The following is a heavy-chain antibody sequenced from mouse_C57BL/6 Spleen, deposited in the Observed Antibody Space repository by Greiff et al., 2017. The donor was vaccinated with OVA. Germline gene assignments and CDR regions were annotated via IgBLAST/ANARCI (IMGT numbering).Heavy chain of an antibody. CDR1: GYTFTSYG. J-gene: IGHJ4*01. D-gene: IGHD1-1*01. V-gene: IGHV1-81*01. CDR3: ARSGYYGSSYAMDY. Sequence: QVQLQQSGAELARPGASVKLSCKASGYTFTSYGISWVKQRPGQGLEWIGEIYPRSGNTYYNEQFKGKATLTADKSSSTAYMELRSLTSEDSAVYFCARSGYYGSSYAMDYWGQGTSVTVSS. CDR2: IYPRSGNT.